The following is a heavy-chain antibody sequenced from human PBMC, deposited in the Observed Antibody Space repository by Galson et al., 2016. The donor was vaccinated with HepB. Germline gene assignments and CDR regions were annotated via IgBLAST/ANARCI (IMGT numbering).Heavy chain of an antibody. J-gene: IGHJ4*02. CDR1: GVSISSSDW. V-gene: IGHV4-4*02. D-gene: IGHD3-16*01. Sequence: SETLSLTCAVSGVSISSSDWWSWVRQPPGQGLDWIGQIFLSGRVNYTPSLASRVTIYVDTSNNHFSLRLTSVTAADRALYYWARQFGGGPRDYWGQGILVTVSS. CDR3: ARQFGGGPRDY. CDR2: IFLSGRV.